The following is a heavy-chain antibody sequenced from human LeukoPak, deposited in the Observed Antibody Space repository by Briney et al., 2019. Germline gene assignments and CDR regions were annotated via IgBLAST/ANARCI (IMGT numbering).Heavy chain of an antibody. J-gene: IGHJ6*02. CDR2: ISYDGSNK. CDR1: GFTFSRYA. D-gene: IGHD3-16*01. V-gene: IGHV3-30-3*01. Sequence: GGSLRLSCEASGFTFSRYAMHWVGQPPGKGLEWVAVISYDGSNKYYADSLKGRFTISRDNSKNTLYLQMDSLGAEDTAVFYCARERDIYYDYLRGTDVWGQGTTVTVSS. CDR3: ARERDIYYDYLRGTDV.